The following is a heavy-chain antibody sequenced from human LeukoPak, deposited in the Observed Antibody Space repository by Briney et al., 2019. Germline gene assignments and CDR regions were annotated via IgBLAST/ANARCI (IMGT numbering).Heavy chain of an antibody. CDR1: GFTFSSYA. J-gene: IGHJ6*02. V-gene: IGHV3-30-3*01. CDR2: ISYDGSNK. CDR3: ARVVVISDFWSGYPTGLYYYYYGMDV. D-gene: IGHD3-3*01. Sequence: GGSLRLSCAASGFTFSSYAMHWVRRAPGKGLEWVAVISYDGSNKYYADSVKGRFTISRDNSKNTLYLQMNSLRAEDTAVYYCARVVVISDFWSGYPTGLYYYYYGMDVWGQGTTVTVSS.